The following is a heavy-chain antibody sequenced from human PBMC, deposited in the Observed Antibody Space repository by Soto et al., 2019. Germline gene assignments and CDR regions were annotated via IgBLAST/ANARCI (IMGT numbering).Heavy chain of an antibody. D-gene: IGHD6-25*01. Sequence: EVQLVESGGGLVQPGRSLRLSCAASGFTFDDYAMHWVRQAPGKGLEWVSGISWNSGNIGYADSVKGRFTISRDNAKNSLYLQMNSLRAADTALYYCAKDMGGYRKSMDVWGKGTTVTVSS. J-gene: IGHJ6*04. CDR1: GFTFDDYA. CDR3: AKDMGGYRKSMDV. CDR2: ISWNSGNI. V-gene: IGHV3-9*01.